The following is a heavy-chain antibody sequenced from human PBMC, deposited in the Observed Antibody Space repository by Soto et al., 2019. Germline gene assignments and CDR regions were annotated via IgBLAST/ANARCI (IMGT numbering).Heavy chain of an antibody. Sequence: QVQLVQSGAEVKKPGSSVKVSCKASGGTFSSYAITWVRQAPGQGLEWMGGIIPIFGTANYAQKFQSRVTITADESTSTAHMALSSLRSEATAVYSFARDTFPSTGYYPYCFDPWVQGTLITVSS. V-gene: IGHV1-69*12. CDR1: GGTFSSYA. D-gene: IGHD3-22*01. CDR2: IIPIFGTA. J-gene: IGHJ5*02. CDR3: ARDTFPSTGYYPYCFDP.